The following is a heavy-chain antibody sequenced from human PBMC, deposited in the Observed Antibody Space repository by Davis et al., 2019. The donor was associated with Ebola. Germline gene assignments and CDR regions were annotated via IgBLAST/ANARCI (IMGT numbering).Heavy chain of an antibody. J-gene: IGHJ5*02. CDR3: ARESRYDFWSGYTTRFDP. Sequence: AASVKVSCKASGYIFTAYARHRLRHLPGQRLEWMGWINAGNGNTKYSQKSQDRVTITRDTSATSAYMELSSLRSEDTAVYYCARESRYDFWSGYTTRFDPWGQEALITVSS. D-gene: IGHD3-3*01. V-gene: IGHV1-3*01. CDR2: INAGNGNT. CDR1: GYIFTAYA.